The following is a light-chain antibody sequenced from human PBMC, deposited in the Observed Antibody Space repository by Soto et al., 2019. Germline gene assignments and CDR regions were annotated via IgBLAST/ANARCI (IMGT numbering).Light chain of an antibody. V-gene: IGLV1-44*01. Sequence: QSVLTQPPSASGTPVQRVTISCPGSSSNIGTYTVNWYQQLPGTAPKLLIYNNDQRPSGVPGRFSGFKYGTAASLAISGLQSEDEAEYYCAAWDDSLSGLYVFGTATKLTV. CDR3: AAWDDSLSGLYV. J-gene: IGLJ1*01. CDR2: NND. CDR1: SSNIGTYT.